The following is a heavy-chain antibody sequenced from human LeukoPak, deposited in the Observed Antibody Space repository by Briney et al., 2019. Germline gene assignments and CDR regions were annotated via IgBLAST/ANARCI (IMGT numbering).Heavy chain of an antibody. CDR2: IYYSGST. CDR3: ASLTSNGYYYYGMDV. J-gene: IGHJ6*02. Sequence: SETLSLTCTVSGGSISSYYWSWIRQPPGKGLEWIGYIYYSGSTNYNPSLKSRVTLSVDTSKNQFSLKLSSVTAADTAVYYCASLTSNGYYYYGMDVWGQGTTVTVSS. D-gene: IGHD3-16*01. V-gene: IGHV4-59*01. CDR1: GGSISSYY.